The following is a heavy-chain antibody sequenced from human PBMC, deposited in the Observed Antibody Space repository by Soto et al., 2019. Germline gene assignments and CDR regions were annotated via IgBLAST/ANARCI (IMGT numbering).Heavy chain of an antibody. CDR2: ISYDGSNK. Sequence: QVQLVESGGGVVQPGRSLRLSCAASGFTFSSYAMHWVRQAPGKGLEWVAVISYDGSNKYYADSVKGRFTISRDNSKNTLYLQMNSLRAEDTDVYYCARDNNPKWIQLWFAFDYWGQGTLVTVSS. J-gene: IGHJ4*02. CDR3: ARDNNPKWIQLWFAFDY. D-gene: IGHD5-18*01. V-gene: IGHV3-30-3*01. CDR1: GFTFSSYA.